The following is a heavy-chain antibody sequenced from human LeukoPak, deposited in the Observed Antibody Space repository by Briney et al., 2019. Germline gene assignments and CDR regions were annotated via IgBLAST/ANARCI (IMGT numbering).Heavy chain of an antibody. V-gene: IGHV4-39*01. CDR2: IYYSGST. CDR3: ARRIVVVPAAPYYYYYMDV. Sequence: SETLSLTCTVSGGSISSSSYYWGWIRQPPGKGLEWIGSIYYSGSTYHNPSLKSRVTISVDTSKNQFSLKLSSVTAADTAVYYCARRIVVVPAAPYYYYYMDVWGKGTTVTVSS. CDR1: GGSISSSSYY. D-gene: IGHD2-2*01. J-gene: IGHJ6*03.